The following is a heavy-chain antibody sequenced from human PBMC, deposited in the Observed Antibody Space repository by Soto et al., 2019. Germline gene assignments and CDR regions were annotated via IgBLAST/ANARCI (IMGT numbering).Heavy chain of an antibody. D-gene: IGHD2-15*01. Sequence: EVQLVESGGGLVQPGGSLRLSCAASGFTVSSNYMTWVRQAPGKGLEYVSAISSNGGSTYYANSVKGRFTISRDNSKNTLHLQMGSLVAYSMALYDCTRAFGRLDYWGQGTLATVSS. CDR3: TRAFGRLDY. CDR1: GFTVSSNY. CDR2: ISSNGGST. V-gene: IGHV3-64*01. J-gene: IGHJ4*02.